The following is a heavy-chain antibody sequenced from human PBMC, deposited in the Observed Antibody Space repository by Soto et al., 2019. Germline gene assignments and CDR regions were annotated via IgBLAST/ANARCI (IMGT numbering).Heavy chain of an antibody. J-gene: IGHJ4*02. V-gene: IGHV3-30*18. CDR3: AKPLYSGSPQGYYFDY. CDR2: ISYDGSNK. CDR1: GFTFSSYG. Sequence: GGSLRLSCAASGFTFSSYGMHWVRQAPGKGLEWVAVISYDGSNKYYADSVKGRFTISRDNSKNTLYLQMNSLRAEDTAVYYCAKPLYSGSPQGYYFDYWGQGTLVTVSS. D-gene: IGHD1-26*01.